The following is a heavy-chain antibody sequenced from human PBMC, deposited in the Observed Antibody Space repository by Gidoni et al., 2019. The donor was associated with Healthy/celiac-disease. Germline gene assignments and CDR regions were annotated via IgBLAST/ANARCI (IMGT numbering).Heavy chain of an antibody. CDR3: AGYTAMVTGFDY. V-gene: IGHV3-23*01. CDR2: ISGSGGST. Sequence: EVQLLESGGGLVQPGGSLRLSCAASGFPFSSYAMSWVRQAPGKGLEWVSAISGSGGSTYYADSVKGRFTISRDNSKNTMYLQMNSLRAEDTAVYYCAGYTAMVTGFDYWGQGTLVTVSS. J-gene: IGHJ4*02. CDR1: GFPFSSYA. D-gene: IGHD5-18*01.